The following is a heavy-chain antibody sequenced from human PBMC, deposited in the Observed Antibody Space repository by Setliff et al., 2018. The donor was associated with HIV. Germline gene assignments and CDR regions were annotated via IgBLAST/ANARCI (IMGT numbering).Heavy chain of an antibody. CDR2: MSPYNGNT. V-gene: IGHV1-18*01. D-gene: IGHD3-22*01. CDR3: ARDDYDSSGYHSFDY. CDR1: AYTFSKYG. J-gene: IGHJ4*02. Sequence: SVKVSCKASAYTFSKYGISWVRQAPGQGLEWMGWMSPYNGNTNYAQKFQGRVTMTIDTSTRTAYMDLRSLRSDDTAVYYRARDDYDSSGYHSFDYWGQGTLVTVSS.